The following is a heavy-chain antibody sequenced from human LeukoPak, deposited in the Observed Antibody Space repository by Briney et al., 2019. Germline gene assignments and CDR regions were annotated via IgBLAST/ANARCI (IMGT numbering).Heavy chain of an antibody. V-gene: IGHV4-61*02. D-gene: IGHD3-22*01. CDR2: IYTSGST. Sequence: SETLSLTCTVSGCSISSGSYYWSWIRQPAGMGLEWIGRIYTSGSTNYNPSLKSRVTISVDTSKNQFSLKLSSVTAADTAVYYCARVGYYDSSGYRGYYYYYYLDVGGKGTTVTVSS. CDR3: ARVGYYDSSGYRGYYYYYYLDV. CDR1: GCSISSGSYY. J-gene: IGHJ6*03.